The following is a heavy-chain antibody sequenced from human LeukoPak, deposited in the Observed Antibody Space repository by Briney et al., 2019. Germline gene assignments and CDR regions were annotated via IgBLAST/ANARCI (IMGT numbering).Heavy chain of an antibody. CDR2: IYYTGNT. J-gene: IGHJ4*02. V-gene: IGHV4-39*07. CDR3: ARDRDFGYYFDY. D-gene: IGHD3-22*01. CDR1: GGSIRSSSYF. Sequence: SETLSLTCSVSGGSIRSSSYFCGWIRQPPGKGLEWIGNIYYTGNTYYNPSLKSRVTISVDTSKNKFSLKLSSVTAADTAVYYCARDRDFGYYFDYWGQGALVTVSS.